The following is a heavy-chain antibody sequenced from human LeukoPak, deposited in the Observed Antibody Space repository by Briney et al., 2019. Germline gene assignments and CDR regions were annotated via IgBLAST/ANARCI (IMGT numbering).Heavy chain of an antibody. Sequence: GGSLRLSCAASGFTFSSYSMNWVRQAPGKGLEWVSYISSSSSTIYYADSVKGRFTISRDNAKNSLYLQMNSLRAEDTAVYYCARTQGADSYAFDIWGQGTMVTVSS. CDR1: GFTFSSYS. D-gene: IGHD2-15*01. CDR2: ISSSSSTI. J-gene: IGHJ3*02. CDR3: ARTQGADSYAFDI. V-gene: IGHV3-48*01.